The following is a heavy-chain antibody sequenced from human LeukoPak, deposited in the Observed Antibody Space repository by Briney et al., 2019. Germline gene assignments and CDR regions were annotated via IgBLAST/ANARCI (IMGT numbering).Heavy chain of an antibody. CDR1: GGSISSYY. Sequence: SETPSLTCTVSGGSISSYYWSWIRQPPGKGLEWIGYIYYSGSTNYNPSLKRRVTISVDTSKNQFSLKLSSVTAADTAVYYCARDRGYSYAFGYWGQGTLVTVSS. J-gene: IGHJ4*02. V-gene: IGHV4-59*12. D-gene: IGHD5-18*01. CDR3: ARDRGYSYAFGY. CDR2: IYYSGST.